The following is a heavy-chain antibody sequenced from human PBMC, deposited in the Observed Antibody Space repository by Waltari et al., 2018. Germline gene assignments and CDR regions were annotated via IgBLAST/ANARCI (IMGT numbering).Heavy chain of an antibody. CDR3: ARDPMAYSYVPWYFDY. CDR1: GFTLSIDW. J-gene: IGHJ4*02. CDR2: IKQDGSEK. Sequence: EVQLVESGGGLVQSGGSRRLSCTGSGFTLSIDWMTWVSQAPGKGLEWVDNIKQDGSEKYYVDSVKGRFTISRDNAKNSLYLQMNSLRAEDTAVYYCARDPMAYSYVPWYFDYWGQGALVTVSS. V-gene: IGHV3-7*01. D-gene: IGHD5-18*01.